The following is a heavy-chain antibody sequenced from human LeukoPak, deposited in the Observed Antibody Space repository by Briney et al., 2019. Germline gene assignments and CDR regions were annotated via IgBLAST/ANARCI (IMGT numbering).Heavy chain of an antibody. CDR3: ARDLGYYGSGSSYYYGMDV. Sequence: GASVKVSCKASGYTFTSYGISWVRLAPGQGLEWMGWISAYNGNTNYAQKLQGRVTMTTDTSTSTAYMELRSLRSDDTAVYYCARDLGYYGSGSSYYYGMDVWGQGTTVTVSS. CDR1: GYTFTSYG. CDR2: ISAYNGNT. V-gene: IGHV1-18*01. J-gene: IGHJ6*02. D-gene: IGHD3-10*01.